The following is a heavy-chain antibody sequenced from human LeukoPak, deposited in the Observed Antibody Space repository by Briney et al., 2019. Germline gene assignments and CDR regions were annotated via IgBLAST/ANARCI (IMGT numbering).Heavy chain of an antibody. CDR3: ARGKGIEN. CDR1: GFTFSSYW. CDR2: ISTSTSTI. Sequence: GGSLRLSCAASGFTFSSYWMSWVRQAPGKGLEWISYISTSTSTIYYADSVKARFTISRDNAKDSLYLQMNSLRAEDTAMYYCARGKGIENWGQGTLVTVSS. V-gene: IGHV3-48*01. D-gene: IGHD2-15*01. J-gene: IGHJ4*02.